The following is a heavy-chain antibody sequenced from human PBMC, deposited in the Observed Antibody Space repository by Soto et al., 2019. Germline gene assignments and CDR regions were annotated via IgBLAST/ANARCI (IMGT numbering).Heavy chain of an antibody. V-gene: IGHV3-7*04. Sequence: PGGSLRLSCAASGFTFSSYWMSWVRQAPGKGLEWVANIKQDGSEKYYVDSVKGRFTISRDNAKNSLYLQMNSLRAEETAVYYCARAYSGYDIAPANFDYWGQGTLVTVSS. CDR2: IKQDGSEK. CDR3: ARAYSGYDIAPANFDY. J-gene: IGHJ4*02. D-gene: IGHD5-12*01. CDR1: GFTFSSYW.